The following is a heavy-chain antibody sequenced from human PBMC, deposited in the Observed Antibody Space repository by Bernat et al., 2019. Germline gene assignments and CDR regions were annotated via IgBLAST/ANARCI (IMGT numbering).Heavy chain of an antibody. CDR3: AREGSDTPYNRFDP. V-gene: IGHV3-74*01. CDR1: GFTFSNYW. Sequence: EVQLVESGGGFVQPGGSLRLSCAASGFTFSNYWMHWVRQAPGKGLVWVSRISSDGSTTSYADSVKGRFTISRDNAKNTLFLQMNSLSAEDTAVYFCAREGSDTPYNRFDPWRQGTLVTVSS. CDR2: ISSDGSTT. J-gene: IGHJ5*02. D-gene: IGHD5-18*01.